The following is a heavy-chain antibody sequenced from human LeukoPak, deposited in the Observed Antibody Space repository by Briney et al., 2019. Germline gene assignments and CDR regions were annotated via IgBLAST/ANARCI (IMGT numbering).Heavy chain of an antibody. Sequence: GASVKVSCKASGYTFTSYGISWVRQAPGQGLEWMGGIIPIFGTANYAQKFQGRVTMTEDTSTDTAYMELSSLRSEDTAVYYCATAGAQDYSNYEFDYWGQGTLVTVSS. CDR1: GYTFTSYG. J-gene: IGHJ4*02. CDR2: IIPIFGTA. V-gene: IGHV1-69*06. CDR3: ATAGAQDYSNYEFDY. D-gene: IGHD4-11*01.